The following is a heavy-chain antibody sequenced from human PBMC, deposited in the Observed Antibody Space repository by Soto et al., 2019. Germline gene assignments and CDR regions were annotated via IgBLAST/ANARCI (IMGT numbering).Heavy chain of an antibody. D-gene: IGHD3-3*01. CDR1: GYTFTSYD. Sequence: QVQLVQSGAEVKKPGASVKVSCKASGYTFTSYDINWVRQATGQGLEWMGWMNPNSGNTGYAQKFQGRVTMTRNTSIITTYMELSSLRAEDTAVYYCARVLSWASYYDFWSGYYNYYYYGMDVWGQGTTVTVSS. CDR3: ARVLSWASYYDFWSGYYNYYYYGMDV. CDR2: MNPNSGNT. V-gene: IGHV1-8*01. J-gene: IGHJ6*02.